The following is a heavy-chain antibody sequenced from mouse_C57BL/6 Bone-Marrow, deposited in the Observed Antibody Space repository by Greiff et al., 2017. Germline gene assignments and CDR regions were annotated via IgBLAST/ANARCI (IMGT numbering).Heavy chain of an antibody. CDR2: IRSKSNTYET. CDR3: GGQGRNDDDGFAY. V-gene: IGHV10-1*01. Sequence: EVMLVESGGGLVPPTGSLKLSCAASGFSFNTYAMNWVRQAPGKGLEWVARIRSKSNTYETYYADPVKDRFTISRDDSESMLYLQMNNLKTEDTAVDYGGGQGRNDDDGFAYWGQGTLVTVSA. D-gene: IGHD2-4*01. J-gene: IGHJ3*01. CDR1: GFSFNTYA.